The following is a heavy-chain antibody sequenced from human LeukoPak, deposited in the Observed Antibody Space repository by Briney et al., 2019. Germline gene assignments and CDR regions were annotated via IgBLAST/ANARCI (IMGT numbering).Heavy chain of an antibody. CDR3: ARDLRYSSSSQTSYGMDV. Sequence: GGSLRRFCAASGFTFSDYYMSWIRQAPGKGLEWVSYISSSSSYTNYADSVKGRFTISRDNAKNSLYLQMNSLRAEDTAVYYCARDLRYSSSSQTSYGMDVWGQGTTVTVSS. CDR1: GFTFSDYY. CDR2: ISSSSSYT. D-gene: IGHD6-6*01. V-gene: IGHV3-11*06. J-gene: IGHJ6*02.